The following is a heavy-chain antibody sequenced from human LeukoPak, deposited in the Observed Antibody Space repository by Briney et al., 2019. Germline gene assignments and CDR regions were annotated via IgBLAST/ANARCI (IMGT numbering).Heavy chain of an antibody. D-gene: IGHD3-3*01. CDR3: ATGSPASGLFPFEY. CDR2: VKPTSGDT. Sequence: GASVEVSCKGSGSTFIDYYMHWVRQAPGQGLEWMGWVKPTSGDTKYAKEFQGRVTMTRDTSINTAYMELSGLTFDDTAVYYCATGSPASGLFPFEYWGQGTLVTVSS. J-gene: IGHJ4*02. CDR1: GSTFIDYY. V-gene: IGHV1-2*02.